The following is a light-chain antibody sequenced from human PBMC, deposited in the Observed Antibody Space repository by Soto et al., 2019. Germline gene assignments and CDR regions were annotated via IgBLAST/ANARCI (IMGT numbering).Light chain of an antibody. CDR3: QQRSNWPPIT. J-gene: IGKJ5*01. CDR2: DAS. V-gene: IGKV3-11*01. CDR1: QSVSSY. Sequence: IVLTQSPATLSLSPGERDTLSGRSSQSVSSYLARSQQKPGQGPRRLIYDASNRATGIPARFSGSGSGTDFTLTISSLEPEDFAVYYCQQRSNWPPITFGQGTRLEI.